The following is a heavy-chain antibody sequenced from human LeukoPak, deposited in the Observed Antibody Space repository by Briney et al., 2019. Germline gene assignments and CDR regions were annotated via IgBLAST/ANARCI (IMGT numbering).Heavy chain of an antibody. D-gene: IGHD6-6*01. Sequence: ASVTVSCKASGYTFTGYYIHWVRQAPGQGLEWMGRIYPYSGDTNYAQNFQGRVTMTRDTSISTAYMELSGLKSDDTAVYYCARDRNSGSSLDIWGHGTALTVSS. CDR2: IYPYSGDT. J-gene: IGHJ3*02. CDR3: ARDRNSGSSLDI. V-gene: IGHV1-2*06. CDR1: GYTFTGYY.